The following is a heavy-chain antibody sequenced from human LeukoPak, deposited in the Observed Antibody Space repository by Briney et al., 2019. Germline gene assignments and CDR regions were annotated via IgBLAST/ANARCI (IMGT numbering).Heavy chain of an antibody. V-gene: IGHV3-7*01. Sequence: GGSLRLSCAASGFTFSSYWMSWVRQAPGKGLEWVANIKQDGSEKYYVDSVKGRFTISRDNAKNSLYLQMNSLRAEDTAVYYCARAGTVTEYYYYYMDVWGKGTTVTVSS. J-gene: IGHJ6*03. CDR2: IKQDGSEK. CDR1: GFTFSSYW. CDR3: ARAGTVTEYYYYYMDV. D-gene: IGHD5-18*01.